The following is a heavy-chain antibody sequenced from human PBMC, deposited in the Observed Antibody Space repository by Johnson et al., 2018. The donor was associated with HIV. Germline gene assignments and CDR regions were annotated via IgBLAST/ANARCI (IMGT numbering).Heavy chain of an antibody. Sequence: QVQLVESGGGLVKPGGSLRLSCAGSGFTFSDYFMSYIRQAPGKGLEWISYISSSGSPIYYADSVTGRFTLSRDNAKNSLFLQMHSLRVEDTAIYYCARVGYQLHDAFDLWGQGTMVTVSS. J-gene: IGHJ3*01. CDR3: ARVGYQLHDAFDL. V-gene: IGHV3-11*01. D-gene: IGHD2-2*01. CDR1: GFTFSDYF. CDR2: ISSSGSPI.